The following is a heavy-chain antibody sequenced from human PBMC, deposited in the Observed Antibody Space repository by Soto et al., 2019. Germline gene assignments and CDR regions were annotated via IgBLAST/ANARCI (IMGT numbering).Heavy chain of an antibody. V-gene: IGHV3-30-3*01. CDR1: GLTFDNYA. D-gene: IGHD5-18*01. J-gene: IGHJ3*02. CDR2: ISHDGVHK. CDR3: AREVTGLNAFDI. Sequence: QVQLVESGGGVVHPGRSLRPSCAASGLTFDNYAMSWVRQAPGQGLEWVSVISHDGVHKFYADSVKGRFTISRENSKNTLYLEMNTLRAEDTAVYYCAREVTGLNAFDIWGQGTTVTVSS.